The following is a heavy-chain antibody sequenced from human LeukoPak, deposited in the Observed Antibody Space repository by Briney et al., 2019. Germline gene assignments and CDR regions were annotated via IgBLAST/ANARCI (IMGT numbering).Heavy chain of an antibody. Sequence: GASVRVSFTASGYSFTDYSMHWVRQAPGQGGEWMGWINPNSGGTDYAQEFRGRVTMTRDTSISTAYMELSRLRSDDTAVYYCARIAIPGRHYFDPWGQGTLVTVSS. CDR2: INPNSGGT. CDR3: ARIAIPGRHYFDP. V-gene: IGHV1-2*02. J-gene: IGHJ5*01. CDR1: GYSFTDYS. D-gene: IGHD6-13*01.